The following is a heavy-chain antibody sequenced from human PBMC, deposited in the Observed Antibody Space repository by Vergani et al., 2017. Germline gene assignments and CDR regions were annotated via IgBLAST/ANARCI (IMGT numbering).Heavy chain of an antibody. V-gene: IGHV3-11*06. CDR3: ARDGYSSGWQETPAYYYMDV. J-gene: IGHJ6*03. D-gene: IGHD6-19*01. CDR2: ISSSSSYT. Sequence: QVQLVESGGGLVKPGGSLRLSCAASGFTFSDYYMSWIRQAPGTGLEWVSYISSSSSYTNYADSVKGRFTISRDNAKNSLYLQMNSLRAEDTAVYYCARDGYSSGWQETPAYYYMDVWGKGTTVTVSS. CDR1: GFTFSDYY.